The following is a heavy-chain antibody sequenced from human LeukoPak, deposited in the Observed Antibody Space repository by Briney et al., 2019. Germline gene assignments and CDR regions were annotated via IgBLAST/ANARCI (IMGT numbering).Heavy chain of an antibody. V-gene: IGHV1-2*02. J-gene: IGHJ4*02. CDR3: ARGKVVAGFFDY. Sequence: ASVKVSCKPSGLTFSGYFMHWVRQAPGQGLEWMGWINPNSGGTNYAQKFQGRVTMTRDTSISTAYMELSRLRSDDTAVYYCARGKVVAGFFDYWGQGNLVTVSS. D-gene: IGHD6-19*01. CDR1: GLTFSGYF. CDR2: INPNSGGT.